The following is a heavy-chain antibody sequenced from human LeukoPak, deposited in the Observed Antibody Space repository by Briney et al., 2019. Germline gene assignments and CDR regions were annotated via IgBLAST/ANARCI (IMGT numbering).Heavy chain of an antibody. J-gene: IGHJ6*03. CDR3: ARRGLYRPRGLSYYYYYYMDV. CDR2: VNHSGST. V-gene: IGHV4-34*01. D-gene: IGHD2-8*01. CDR1: GGSFSGYY. Sequence: PSETLSLTCAVYGGSFSGYYWSWIRQPPGKGLEWIGEVNHSGSTNYNPSLKSRVTISVDTSKNQFSLKLSSVTAADTAVYYCARRGLYRPRGLSYYYYYYMDVWGKGTTVTVSS.